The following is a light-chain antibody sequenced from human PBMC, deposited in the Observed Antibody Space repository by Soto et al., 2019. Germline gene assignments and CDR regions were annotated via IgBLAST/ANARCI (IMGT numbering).Light chain of an antibody. CDR2: GAS. Sequence: EIVLTQSPGTLSLSPGGRATLSCRASQSVSSSYLAWYQQKPGQAPRLLIYGASSRATGIPDRFSGSGSGTDFTLTISRLEPEVFAVYYCQQYGSSPLTFGEGPKV. V-gene: IGKV3-20*01. J-gene: IGKJ4*01. CDR3: QQYGSSPLT. CDR1: QSVSSSY.